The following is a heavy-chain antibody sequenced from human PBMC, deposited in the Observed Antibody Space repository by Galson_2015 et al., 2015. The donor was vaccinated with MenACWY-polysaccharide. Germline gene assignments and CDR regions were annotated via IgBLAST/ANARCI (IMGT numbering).Heavy chain of an antibody. CDR1: GFTVSANY. Sequence: SLRLSCAASGFTVSANYMSWVRQAPGRGLEWVSIIYVGGSRHYADSVKGRFTISEDNSENTLYLQMNSLRAEDTAVYYCARGASQVGGLASWSFDIWGQGTMVTVSS. CDR3: ARGASQVGGLASWSFDI. CDR2: IYVGGSR. D-gene: IGHD1-26*01. V-gene: IGHV3-53*01. J-gene: IGHJ3*02.